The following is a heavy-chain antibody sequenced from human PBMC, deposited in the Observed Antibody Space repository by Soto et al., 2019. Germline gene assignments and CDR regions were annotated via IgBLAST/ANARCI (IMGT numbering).Heavy chain of an antibody. CDR1: GFNFITFS. CDR3: VTDAHNRAAFDS. J-gene: IGHJ3*01. D-gene: IGHD2-21*01. CDR2: ISASSSSI. V-gene: IGHV3-21*01. Sequence: DVQLVESGGGLVKPGGSLRLSCAASGFNFITFSMNWVRQAPGKGLEWVSSISASSSSIYYAESVKGRCTVSKDNAKNPLTLQLSRSTADDTTLYLIVTDAHNRAAFDSWGPGT.